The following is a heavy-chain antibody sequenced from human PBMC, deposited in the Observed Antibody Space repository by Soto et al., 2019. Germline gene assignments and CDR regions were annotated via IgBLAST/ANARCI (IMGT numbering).Heavy chain of an antibody. J-gene: IGHJ5*02. D-gene: IGHD2-2*01. Sequence: SETLSLTCAVYGGSFSGYYWSWIRQPPGKGLEWIGEINHSGSTNYNPSLKSRVTISVDTSKNQFSLKLSSVTAADTAVYYCARGTPIVVVPAAIQGFDPWGQGTLVTVSS. CDR3: ARGTPIVVVPAAIQGFDP. V-gene: IGHV4-34*01. CDR2: INHSGST. CDR1: GGSFSGYY.